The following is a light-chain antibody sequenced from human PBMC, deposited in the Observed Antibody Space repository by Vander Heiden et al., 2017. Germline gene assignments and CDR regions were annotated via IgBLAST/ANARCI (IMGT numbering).Light chain of an antibody. V-gene: IGKV1-8*01. Sequence: AIRMTQSPSSLSASTGDRVTITCRASQGISSYLAWYQQKPGKAPKLLIYAASTLQSGVPSRFSGSGSGTDFTLTISCLQSEDFATYSCQQDDSYPWTFGQGTKVEIK. J-gene: IGKJ1*01. CDR3: QQDDSYPWT. CDR2: AAS. CDR1: QGISSY.